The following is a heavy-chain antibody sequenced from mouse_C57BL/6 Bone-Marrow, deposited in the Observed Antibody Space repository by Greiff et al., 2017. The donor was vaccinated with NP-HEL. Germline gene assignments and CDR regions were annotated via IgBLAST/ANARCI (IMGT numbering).Heavy chain of an antibody. CDR2: ISDGGSYT. Sequence: EVKVVESGGGLVKPGGSLKLSCAASGFTFSSYAMSWVRQTPEKRLEWVATISDGGSYTYYPDNVKGRFTISRDNAKNNLYLQMSHLKSEDTAMYYCARAGVTHYWGQGTTLTVSS. D-gene: IGHD2-2*01. V-gene: IGHV5-4*03. CDR3: ARAGVTHY. CDR1: GFTFSSYA. J-gene: IGHJ2*01.